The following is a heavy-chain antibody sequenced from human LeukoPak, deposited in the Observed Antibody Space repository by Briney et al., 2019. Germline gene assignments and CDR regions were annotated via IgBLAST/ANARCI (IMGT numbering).Heavy chain of an antibody. V-gene: IGHV3-30-3*01. Sequence: GGSLRLSCAASGFTFSSYAMHWVRQAPGKGLEWVAVISYDGSNKYYADSVKGRFTISRDNSKNTLYLQMNSLRAEDTSVYYCARDVGSNWYERFDDWXXXTLVTVSS. CDR3: ARDVGSNWYERFDD. CDR2: ISYDGSNK. D-gene: IGHD6-13*01. J-gene: IGHJ4*01. CDR1: GFTFSSYA.